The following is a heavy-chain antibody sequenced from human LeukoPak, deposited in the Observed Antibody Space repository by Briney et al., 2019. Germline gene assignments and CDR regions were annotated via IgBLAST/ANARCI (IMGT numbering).Heavy chain of an antibody. V-gene: IGHV4-34*01. CDR1: GGSFSGYY. Sequence: SETLSLTRAVYGGSFSGYYWSWIRQPPGKGLEWIGEINHSGSTNYNPSLKSRVTISVDTSKNQFSLKLSSVTAADTAVYYCARGGDSYGLWGQGTLVTVSS. D-gene: IGHD5-18*01. CDR2: INHSGST. J-gene: IGHJ4*02. CDR3: ARGGDSYGL.